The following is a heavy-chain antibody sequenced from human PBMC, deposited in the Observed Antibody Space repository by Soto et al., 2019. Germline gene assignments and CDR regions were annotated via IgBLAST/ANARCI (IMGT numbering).Heavy chain of an antibody. Sequence: PGGSLRLSCAASGFTVSSNYMSWVRQAPGKGLEWVSVIYSGGSTYYADSVKGRFTISRDNSKNTLYLQMNSLRAEDTAVYYCAREKYSSGWYSYFDLWGRGTLVTVSS. CDR2: IYSGGST. V-gene: IGHV3-53*01. J-gene: IGHJ2*01. CDR3: AREKYSSGWYSYFDL. D-gene: IGHD6-19*01. CDR1: GFTVSSNY.